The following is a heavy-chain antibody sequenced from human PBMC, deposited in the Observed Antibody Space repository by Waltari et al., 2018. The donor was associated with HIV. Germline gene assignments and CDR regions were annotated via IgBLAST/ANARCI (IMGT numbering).Heavy chain of an antibody. CDR2: ISSTSFNI. Sequence: EEQLVESGGGLVHPGGCVKLSCAASGFSFVDYAMNWVRQAPGKGLEWIAYISSTSFNIKYADSVRGRFTISRDNTQNSLSLQMNNLIDEDTAKYFCARDTLNFFFGLDVWGHGTTVAVSS. CDR1: GFSFVDYA. V-gene: IGHV3-48*02. CDR3: ARDTLNFFFGLDV. J-gene: IGHJ6*02.